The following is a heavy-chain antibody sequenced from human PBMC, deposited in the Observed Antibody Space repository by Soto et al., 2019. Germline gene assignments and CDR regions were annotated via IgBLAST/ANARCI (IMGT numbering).Heavy chain of an antibody. J-gene: IGHJ6*02. CDR3: ARGGLRYFDWLSFQENYYYYYGMDV. D-gene: IGHD3-9*01. Sequence: GGSLRLSCAASGFTFSSYEMNWVRQAPGKGLEWVSYISSSGSTIYYADSVKGRFTISRDNAKNSLYLQMNSLRAEGTAVYYCARGGLRYFDWLSFQENYYYYYGMDVWGPGPTVTVSS. V-gene: IGHV3-48*03. CDR1: GFTFSSYE. CDR2: ISSSGSTI.